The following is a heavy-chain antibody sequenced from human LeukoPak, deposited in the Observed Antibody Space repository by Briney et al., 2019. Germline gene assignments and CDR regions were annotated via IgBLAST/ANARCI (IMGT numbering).Heavy chain of an antibody. CDR3: ARDGGDSGGSWYFDY. V-gene: IGHV6-1*01. J-gene: IGHJ4*02. CDR2: TYYRSQWYN. Sequence: ASQTLSLTCAISGDSVSSNSAAWNWIRQSPSRGLEWLGRTYYRSQWYNDYAVSVKSRITINPDTSKNQFSLQLNSVTPEDTAVYYCARDGGDSGGSWYFDYWGQGTLVTVSS. D-gene: IGHD6-13*01. CDR1: GDSVSSNSAA.